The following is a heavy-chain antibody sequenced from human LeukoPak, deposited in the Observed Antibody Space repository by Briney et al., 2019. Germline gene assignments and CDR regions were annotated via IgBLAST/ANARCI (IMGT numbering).Heavy chain of an antibody. J-gene: IGHJ6*02. CDR3: ARDRSGGTGYYYGMDV. D-gene: IGHD3-10*01. Sequence: GRSLRLSCAASGFTFSSYGMHWVRQAPGKGLEWVAVISYDGSNKYYADSVKGRFTISRDNSKNTLYLQMNSLRAEDTAVYYCARDRSGGTGYYYGMDVWGQGTTVTVSS. CDR2: ISYDGSNK. V-gene: IGHV3-30*03. CDR1: GFTFSSYG.